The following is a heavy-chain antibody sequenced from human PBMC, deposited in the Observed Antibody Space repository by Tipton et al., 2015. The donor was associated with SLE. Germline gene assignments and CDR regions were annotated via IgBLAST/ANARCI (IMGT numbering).Heavy chain of an antibody. CDR3: ARDPSMREAFDI. Sequence: GLVKPSETLSLTCAVYGGSFSGYYWTWIRQPPGKGLEWIGYIYYSGSTNYNPSLKSRVTISVDTSKNQFSLKLSSVTAADTAVYYCARDPSMREAFDIWGQGTMVTVSS. D-gene: IGHD2/OR15-2a*01. J-gene: IGHJ3*02. CDR1: GGSFSGYY. CDR2: IYYSGST. V-gene: IGHV4-59*01.